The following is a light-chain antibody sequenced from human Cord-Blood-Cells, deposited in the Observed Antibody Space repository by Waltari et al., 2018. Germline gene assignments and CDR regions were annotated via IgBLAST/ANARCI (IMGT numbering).Light chain of an antibody. Sequence: SALTQPASVTGSPGQSISLPCTGTSTAVGSDNLLSWYHQHPGTAPKLMIYEGSKRPSGVSNRFSGSKSGNTASLTISGLQAVDEADYYCCSYAGSSTWVFGGGTKLTVL. CDR3: CSYAGSSTWV. V-gene: IGLV2-23*01. CDR2: EGS. J-gene: IGLJ3*02. CDR1: STAVGSDNL.